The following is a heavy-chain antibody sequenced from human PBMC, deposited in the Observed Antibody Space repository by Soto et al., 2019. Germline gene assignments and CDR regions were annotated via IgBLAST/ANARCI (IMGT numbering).Heavy chain of an antibody. J-gene: IGHJ6*02. CDR2: ISGSGGST. Sequence: GGSLRLSCAASGFTFSSYAMSWVRQAPGKGLEWVSAISGSGGSTYYADSVKGRFTISRDNSKNTLYLQMNSLRAEDTAVYYCAKDIDYGDNYYYYGMDVWGQGTTVTVSS. D-gene: IGHD4-17*01. CDR1: GFTFSSYA. CDR3: AKDIDYGDNYYYYGMDV. V-gene: IGHV3-23*01.